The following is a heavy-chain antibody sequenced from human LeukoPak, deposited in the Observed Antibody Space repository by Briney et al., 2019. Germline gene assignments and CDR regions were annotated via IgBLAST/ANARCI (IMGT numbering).Heavy chain of an antibody. CDR2: IYYSGST. CDR3: ARKSGVRLYDFWSGYYPPWDYFDY. Sequence: SETLSLTCTVSGGSISSSSYYWGWIRQPPGKGLEWIGSIYYSGSTYYNPSLKSRVTISVDTSKNQFSLKLSSVTAADTAVYYCARKSGVRLYDFWSGYYPPWDYFDYWGQGTLVTVSS. CDR1: GGSISSSSYY. V-gene: IGHV4-39*07. J-gene: IGHJ4*02. D-gene: IGHD3-3*01.